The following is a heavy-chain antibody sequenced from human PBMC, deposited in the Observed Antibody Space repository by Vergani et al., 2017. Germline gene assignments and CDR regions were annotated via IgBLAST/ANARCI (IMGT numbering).Heavy chain of an antibody. Sequence: QVQLQESGPGLVKPSQTLSLTCTVSGGSISSGSYYWSWIRQPAGKGLGWIGRIYTSGSTNYNPSLKSRVTIAVDTSKNQFSLKLSSVTAADTAVYYCARAVGAAAGTGAYYYYGMDVWGQGTTVTVSS. V-gene: IGHV4-61*02. J-gene: IGHJ6*02. CDR1: GGSISSGSYY. CDR2: IYTSGST. CDR3: ARAVGAAAGTGAYYYYGMDV. D-gene: IGHD6-13*01.